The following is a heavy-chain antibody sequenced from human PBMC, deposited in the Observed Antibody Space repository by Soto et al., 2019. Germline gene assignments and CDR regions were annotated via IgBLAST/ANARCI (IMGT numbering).Heavy chain of an antibody. Sequence: SETLSLTCAVSGYSISSSNWWGWIRQPPGKGLEWIGYIYYSGSTYYNPSLKSRVTMSVDTSKNQFSLKLSSVTAVDTAVYYCARSSGGSSLTSLYYYYYYGMDVWGQGTTVPVSS. V-gene: IGHV4-28*01. CDR1: GYSISSSNW. D-gene: IGHD2-15*01. CDR3: ARSSGGSSLTSLYYYYYYGMDV. CDR2: IYYSGST. J-gene: IGHJ6*02.